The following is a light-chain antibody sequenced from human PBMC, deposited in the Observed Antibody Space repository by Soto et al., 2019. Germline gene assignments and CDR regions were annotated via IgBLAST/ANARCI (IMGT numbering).Light chain of an antibody. V-gene: IGKV1-33*01. CDR1: QDISNS. CDR3: QQYDNFPYA. CDR2: DAS. J-gene: IGKJ2*01. Sequence: IQMTQSPSSLSASVGDRVTITCRASQDISNSLAWYQQKPGTAPKVLIYDASNLQTGVPSRFSGSGSGTHFTCTISSLQPEDIATYYRQQYDNFPYAFGQGTKVDIK.